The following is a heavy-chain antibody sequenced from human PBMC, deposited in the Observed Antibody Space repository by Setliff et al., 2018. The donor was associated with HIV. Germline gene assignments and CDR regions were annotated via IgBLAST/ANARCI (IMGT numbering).Heavy chain of an antibody. V-gene: IGHV4-31*03. Sequence: PSETLSLTCTVSGGSISSSVYFWTWIRQHPGKGLEWIGYIYYSGSTYQNPSLKSRVTISVDTSKNQFSLKLNSVTAADTAVYYCARSSSSSPFFFDYWGQGSLVTVSS. D-gene: IGHD6-6*01. CDR3: ARSSSSSPFFFDY. CDR1: GGSISSSVYF. CDR2: IYYSGST. J-gene: IGHJ4*02.